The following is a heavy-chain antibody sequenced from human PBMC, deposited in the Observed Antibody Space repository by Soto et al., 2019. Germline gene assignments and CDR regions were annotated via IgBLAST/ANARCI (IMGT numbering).Heavy chain of an antibody. CDR3: TRLTWIQLWRQTYFDY. CDR1: CGSFSGYY. CDR2: IYYSGNT. J-gene: IGHJ4*02. V-gene: IGHV4-59*08. D-gene: IGHD5-18*01. Sequence: SETLSLTCAVYCGSFSGYYWSWIRQPPGKGLEWIGYIYYSGNTNYNPSLKRRVSISVDTSKNQFSLKLSSVTAAETAEYYCTRLTWIQLWRQTYFDYWGRETLFTVSS.